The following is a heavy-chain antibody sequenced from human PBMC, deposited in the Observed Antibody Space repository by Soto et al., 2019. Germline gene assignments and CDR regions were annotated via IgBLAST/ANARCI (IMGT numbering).Heavy chain of an antibody. CDR2: IYHSGST. Sequence: SETLSLTCAVSGGSISSSNWWSWVRQPPGKGLEWIGEIYHSGSTNYNPSLKSRVTISVDKSKNQFSLKLSSVTAADTAVYYCVRSGDDYGSYIDYWGQGTLVTVS. D-gene: IGHD4-17*01. V-gene: IGHV4-4*02. CDR3: VRSGDDYGSYIDY. CDR1: GGSISSSNW. J-gene: IGHJ4*02.